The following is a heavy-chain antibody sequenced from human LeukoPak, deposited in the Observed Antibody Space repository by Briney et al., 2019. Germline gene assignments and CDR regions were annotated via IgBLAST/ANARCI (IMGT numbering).Heavy chain of an antibody. J-gene: IGHJ6*02. V-gene: IGHV3-33*01. CDR1: GFTFSSYG. Sequence: PGGSLRLSCAASGFTFSSYGMHWVRQAPGKGLEWVAVIWYDGSNKYYADSVKGRFTISRDNSKNTLYLQMNSLRAEDTAVYYCARSGIAAAGNGMDVWGQGTTVTVSS. CDR3: ARSGIAAAGNGMDV. D-gene: IGHD6-13*01. CDR2: IWYDGSNK.